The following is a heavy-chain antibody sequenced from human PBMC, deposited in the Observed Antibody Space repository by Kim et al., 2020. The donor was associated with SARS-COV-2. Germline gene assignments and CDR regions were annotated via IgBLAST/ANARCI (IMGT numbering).Heavy chain of an antibody. Sequence: YPGDSAPSYSPSFQGQVTTSADKSISTAYLQWSSLKASDTAMYYCARIGDYWGQGTLVTVSS. J-gene: IGHJ4*02. V-gene: IGHV5-51*01. CDR3: ARIGDY. D-gene: IGHD2-15*01. CDR2: YPGDSAP.